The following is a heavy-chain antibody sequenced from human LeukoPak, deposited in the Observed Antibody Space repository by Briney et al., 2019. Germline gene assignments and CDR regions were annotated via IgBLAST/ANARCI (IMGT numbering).Heavy chain of an antibody. J-gene: IGHJ4*02. V-gene: IGHV3-7*04. CDR2: IKQDGGEK. CDR1: GFTFSSYW. Sequence: GGSLRLSCAASGFTFSSYWMSWVRQAPGKGLEWVANIKQDGGEKYYVDSVKGRFTISRDNAKTPLYLQMTSLRAEDTAVYYCARDKYFDSTTYYPRFDYWGQGILVTVSS. CDR3: ARDKYFDSTTYYPRFDY. D-gene: IGHD3-22*01.